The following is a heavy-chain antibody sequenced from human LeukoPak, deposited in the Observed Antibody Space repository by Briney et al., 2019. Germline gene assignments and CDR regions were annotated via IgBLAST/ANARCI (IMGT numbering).Heavy chain of an antibody. D-gene: IGHD1-1*01. CDR2: IYHSGST. V-gene: IGHV4-30-2*01. J-gene: IGHJ4*02. CDR1: DGSISSGGYY. CDR3: ARKLSDFDY. Sequence: SETLSLTCTVSDGSISSGGYYWSWIRQPPGKGLEWIGYIYHSGSTYYNPSLKSRVTISVDRSKNQFSLKLSSVTAADTAVYYCARKLSDFDYWGQGTLVTVSS.